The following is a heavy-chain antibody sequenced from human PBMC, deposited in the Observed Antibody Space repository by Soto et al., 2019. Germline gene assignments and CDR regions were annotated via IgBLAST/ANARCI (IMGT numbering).Heavy chain of an antibody. CDR3: AKERDNWNYFPADS. D-gene: IGHD1-7*01. J-gene: IGHJ4*02. Sequence: GGSLRLSCAGSGFIFSNYVLNWVRQAPGRGLEWVSSISGNGRATYYADSVKGRFTISRDNSKDTVFLQMNSLTAEDTAVYFCAKERDNWNYFPADSWGQGTVVTVSS. V-gene: IGHV3-23*01. CDR2: ISGNGRAT. CDR1: GFIFSNYV.